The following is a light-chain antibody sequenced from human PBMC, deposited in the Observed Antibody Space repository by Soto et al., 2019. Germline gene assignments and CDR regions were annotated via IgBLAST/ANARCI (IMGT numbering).Light chain of an antibody. CDR2: DAS. CDR1: QDISNY. V-gene: IGKV1-33*01. Sequence: DLQMTQSPSSLSASVGDRVTITCQASQDISNYLNWYQQKPGKAPKLLIYDASNLETGVPSRFSGSGSGIDFTVTISSLQPEDIATYYCQQYDNLPWAFGGGTKVEIK. J-gene: IGKJ4*01. CDR3: QQYDNLPWA.